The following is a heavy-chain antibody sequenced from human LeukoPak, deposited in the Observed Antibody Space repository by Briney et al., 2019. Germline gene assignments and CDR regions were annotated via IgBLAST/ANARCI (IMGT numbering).Heavy chain of an antibody. J-gene: IGHJ4*02. D-gene: IGHD3-10*01. V-gene: IGHV3-49*03. CDR1: GFTFGDNT. CDR3: TREAALYYYGSGVFDS. Sequence: GGSLRLSCTTSGFTFGDNTMSWFRQAPGKGLEWVGFNRSKAYGGTTEYAASVKGRFTISRDDSKSIAFLQMNSLKTEDTAMYYCTREAALYYYGSGVFDSWGQGTLVTVSS. CDR2: NRSKAYGGTT.